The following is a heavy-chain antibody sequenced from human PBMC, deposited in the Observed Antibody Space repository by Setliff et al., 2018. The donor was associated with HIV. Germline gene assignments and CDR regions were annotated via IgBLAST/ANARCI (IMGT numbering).Heavy chain of an antibody. D-gene: IGHD1-26*01. J-gene: IGHJ6*03. CDR2: INAYNGNT. CDR1: GYTFTSYG. CDR3: AREGYSGSYFNYYYYLDV. V-gene: IGHV1-18*01. Sequence: ASVKVSCKASGYTFTSYGITWVRQAPGQGLEWMGWINAYNGNTNYAQELQGRVTMTTDTSTSTVCMELRSLRSDDTAVYYCAREGYSGSYFNYYYYLDVWGKGTTGTSP.